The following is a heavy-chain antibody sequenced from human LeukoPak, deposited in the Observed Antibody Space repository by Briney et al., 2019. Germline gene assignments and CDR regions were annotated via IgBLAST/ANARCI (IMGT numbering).Heavy chain of an antibody. CDR3: ARDGSGWYNWFDP. D-gene: IGHD6-19*01. V-gene: IGHV1-2*02. Sequence: VASVTVSCTASGYTFTGYYMHWVRQAPGQGLEWMGWINPNSGGTNYAQKFQGRVTMTRDTSISTAYMELSRLRSDDTAVYYCARDGSGWYNWFDPWGQGTLVTVSS. CDR1: GYTFTGYY. CDR2: INPNSGGT. J-gene: IGHJ5*02.